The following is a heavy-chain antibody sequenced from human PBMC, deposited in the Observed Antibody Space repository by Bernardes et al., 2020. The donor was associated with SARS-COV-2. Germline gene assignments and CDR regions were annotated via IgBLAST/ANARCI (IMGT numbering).Heavy chain of an antibody. D-gene: IGHD5-18*01. J-gene: IGHJ2*01. Sequence: SETLSLTCTVSGGSVSSGSCYWGWIRQPPGKGLEWIGSIYYSGSTHYNPSLKSRVTISVDTSKNQFSLRLSSVTAADTAVYYCARQWDTSLDWYFDVWGRGTLVTVSS. CDR1: GGSVSSGSCY. CDR3: ARQWDTSLDWYFDV. V-gene: IGHV4-39*01. CDR2: IYYSGST.